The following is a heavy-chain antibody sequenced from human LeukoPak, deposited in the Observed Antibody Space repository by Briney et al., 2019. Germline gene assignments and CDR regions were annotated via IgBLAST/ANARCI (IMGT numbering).Heavy chain of an antibody. CDR3: ASPRYSYGVPTDY. D-gene: IGHD5-24*01. Sequence: GGSLRLSCAASGFTFSSYWMHWVRQAPGKGLVWVSRINGDGSITSYADSVKGRFTISRDNAKNTLYLQMNSLRAEDTAVYYCASPRYSYGVPTDYWGQGTLVTVSS. CDR1: GFTFSSYW. V-gene: IGHV3-74*01. J-gene: IGHJ4*02. CDR2: INGDGSIT.